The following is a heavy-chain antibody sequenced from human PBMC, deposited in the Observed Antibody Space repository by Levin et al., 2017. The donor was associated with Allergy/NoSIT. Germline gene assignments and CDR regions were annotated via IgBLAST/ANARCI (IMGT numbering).Heavy chain of an antibody. V-gene: IGHV5-10-1*01. J-gene: IGHJ4*02. CDR3: ARGGGGSSYDY. CDR2: IDPSDSYT. Sequence: GSLKISCKGSGYSFTSYWISWVRQMPGKGLEWMGRIDPSDSYTNYSPSFQGHVTISADKSISTAYLQWSSLKASDTAIYYCARGGGGSSYDYWGQGTLVTVSS. D-gene: IGHD2-15*01. CDR1: GYSFTSYW.